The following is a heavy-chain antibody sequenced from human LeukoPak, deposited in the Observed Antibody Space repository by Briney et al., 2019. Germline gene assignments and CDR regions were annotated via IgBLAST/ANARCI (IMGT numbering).Heavy chain of an antibody. CDR3: ARLMWRYFDY. CDR1: GGSISSGGYA. Sequence: SETLSLTCAVSGGSISSGGYAWSWIRQPPGKGLEWIGYIYDSGSTYYNPSLKSRVTISVDTSKNQFSLKLSSVTAADTAVYYCARLMWRYFDYWGQGTLVTVSS. V-gene: IGHV4-30-2*03. CDR2: IYDSGST. J-gene: IGHJ4*02. D-gene: IGHD2-21*01.